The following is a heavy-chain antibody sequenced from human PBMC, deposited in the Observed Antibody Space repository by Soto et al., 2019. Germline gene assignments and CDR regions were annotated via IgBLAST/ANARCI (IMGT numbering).Heavy chain of an antibody. CDR1: GFTFSSYA. Sequence: EVQLVESGGGLVQPGGSLRLSCSASGFTFSSYAMHWVRQAPGKGLEYVSAISSNGGSTYYADSVKGRFTISRDNSKNTLYLQISSLRAEDTAVYYCFFTRPQDLLDYWGQRTLVTVSS. V-gene: IGHV3-64D*06. CDR2: ISSNGGST. J-gene: IGHJ4*02. D-gene: IGHD6-6*01. CDR3: FFTRPQDLLDY.